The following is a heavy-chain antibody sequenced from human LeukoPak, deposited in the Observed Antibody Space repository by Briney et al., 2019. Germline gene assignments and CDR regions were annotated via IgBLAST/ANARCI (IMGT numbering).Heavy chain of an antibody. V-gene: IGHV3-23*01. CDR3: AKDGYSSSLNHPGATEFDY. J-gene: IGHJ4*02. Sequence: GGSLRLSCAASGFTFSTYAMSWVRQAPGKGLEWVLAMSGSGGSTKYADSVKGRFTISRDDSKNTLYLQMNSLRAEDTAVYYCAKDGYSSSLNHPGATEFDYWGQGTLVTVSS. CDR1: GFTFSTYA. CDR2: MSGSGGST. D-gene: IGHD6-6*01.